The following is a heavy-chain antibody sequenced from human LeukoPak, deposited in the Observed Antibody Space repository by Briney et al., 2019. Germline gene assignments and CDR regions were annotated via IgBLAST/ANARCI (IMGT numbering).Heavy chain of an antibody. J-gene: IGHJ5*02. Sequence: PGGSLRLSCAASGFTFSDYIMDWVRQAPGKGLEWVAFIRYDGSNKYYADSVKGRFTISRDNSKNTLYLQMNSLRAEDTAVYYCAKCGPISSGPFDPWGQGTLVTVSS. CDR3: AKCGPISSGPFDP. V-gene: IGHV3-30*02. CDR1: GFTFSDYI. CDR2: IRYDGSNK. D-gene: IGHD6-19*01.